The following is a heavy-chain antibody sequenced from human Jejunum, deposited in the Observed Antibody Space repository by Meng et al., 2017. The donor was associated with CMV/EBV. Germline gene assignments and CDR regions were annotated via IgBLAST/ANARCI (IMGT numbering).Heavy chain of an antibody. Sequence: QVQLQQWGAGLLKPSETLSLTCGVYNGSFSGYFCTWIRQPPGKGLEWIREIFRDGSTKYNPSLQSRVTMSVDTSKNHFSLNLRSVTAADTAVYFWARATKPNCWEVLEYWGQGTRVT. CDR2: IFRDGST. J-gene: IGHJ4*02. CDR3: ARATKPNCWEVLEY. V-gene: IGHV4-34*12. CDR1: NGSFSGYF. D-gene: IGHD1-1*01.